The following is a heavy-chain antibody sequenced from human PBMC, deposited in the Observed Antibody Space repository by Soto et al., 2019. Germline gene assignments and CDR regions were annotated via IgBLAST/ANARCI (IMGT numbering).Heavy chain of an antibody. J-gene: IGHJ5*02. CDR1: GYTFSDYA. D-gene: IGHD3-10*01. CDR3: ARGTPVWFDP. V-gene: IGHV1-3*05. Sequence: QVQLVQSGAEEKKPGASVKVSCKASGYTFSDYAIPWVRQAPGQRPEWMGWINAGNGNTKYSQKFQGRVTITRDTSASTAYMELSSLRSEDTAVYYCARGTPVWFDPWGQGTLVTVSS. CDR2: INAGNGNT.